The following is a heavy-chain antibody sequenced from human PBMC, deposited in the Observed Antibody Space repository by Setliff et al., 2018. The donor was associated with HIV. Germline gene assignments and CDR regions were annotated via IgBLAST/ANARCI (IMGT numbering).Heavy chain of an antibody. CDR1: EFTFSSYA. D-gene: IGHD3-10*01. Sequence: PGGSLRLSCAASEFTFSSYAMHWVRQAAGKGLEWVAVIWYDGSIEYYIDSVKGRFTISKDTSKNQVVLTMTNMDPVDTATYYCARTEMPYGSPGGMDVWGQGTTVTVSS. CDR2: IWYDGSIE. V-gene: IGHV3-33*03. J-gene: IGHJ6*02. CDR3: ARTEMPYGSPGGMDV.